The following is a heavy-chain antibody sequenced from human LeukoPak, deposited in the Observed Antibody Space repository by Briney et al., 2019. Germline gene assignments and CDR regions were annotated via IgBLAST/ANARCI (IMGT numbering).Heavy chain of an antibody. J-gene: IGHJ3*02. V-gene: IGHV3-23*01. CDR2: ISGSGGST. CDR3: AKWTLGSVDFWSGLDAFDI. CDR1: RFTFSSYA. D-gene: IGHD3-3*01. Sequence: GGSLRLSCAASRFTFSSYAMSWVRQAPGKGLEWVSAISGSGGSTYYADSVKGRFTISRDNSKNTLYLQMNSLRAEDTAVYYCAKWTLGSVDFWSGLDAFDIWGQGTMVTVSS.